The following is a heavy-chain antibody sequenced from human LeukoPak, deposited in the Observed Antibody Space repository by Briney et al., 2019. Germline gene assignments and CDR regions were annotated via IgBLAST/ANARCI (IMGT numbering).Heavy chain of an antibody. Sequence: PGGSLRLSCAASGFTFSSYSMSWVRQAPGKGLEWVSSISSTSSYIYYADSMKGRFTISRDNAMNSLYLQMNSLRVEDTAVYYCARSFSYGMDVWGQGTLVTVSS. CDR2: ISSTSSYI. V-gene: IGHV3-21*01. J-gene: IGHJ6*02. CDR3: ARSFSYGMDV. CDR1: GFTFSSYS.